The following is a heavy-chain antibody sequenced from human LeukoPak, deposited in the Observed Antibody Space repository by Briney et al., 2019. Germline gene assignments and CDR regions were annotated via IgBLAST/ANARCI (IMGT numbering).Heavy chain of an antibody. D-gene: IGHD2-21*02. CDR1: GGSISTYY. J-gene: IGHJ4*02. Sequence: SETLSLTCTVSGGSISTYYWNWIRQPPGKGLEWIGNIYYSGSTKYNPSLKSRITISVDTSKNQFSLELSSVTAADTAVYYCARGGGGTAYFDYWGQGTLVTVSS. CDR2: IYYSGST. V-gene: IGHV4-59*01. CDR3: ARGGGGTAYFDY.